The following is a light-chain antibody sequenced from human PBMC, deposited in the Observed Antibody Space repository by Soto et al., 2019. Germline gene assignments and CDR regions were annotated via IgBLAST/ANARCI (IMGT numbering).Light chain of an antibody. CDR1: SSNIGSET. CDR2: FNN. CDR3: SAWDDSQKAWM. V-gene: IGLV1-44*01. J-gene: IGLJ3*02. Sequence: QSVLTQPPSVSGSPGQRVSISCSGGSSNIGSETVNWYQHLPGAAPKLLIYFNNQRPSGVPDRFSGSKSGTSASLAITGLQSGDEAVYYCSAWDDSQKAWMFGGGTQLTVL.